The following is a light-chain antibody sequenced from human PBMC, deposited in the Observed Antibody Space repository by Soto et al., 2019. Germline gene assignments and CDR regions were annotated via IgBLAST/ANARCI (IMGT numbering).Light chain of an antibody. Sequence: EIVLTQSPATLSVSAGGTVTLSCRASQSIRTNVAWYQQIPGQAPSLLIYGASTRATGVPARFSVSGSGIEFTLTISILQSEDSEFYYCQQYFNWTLTWTFGHGTKVQIK. J-gene: IGKJ1*01. V-gene: IGKV3-15*01. CDR1: QSIRTN. CDR2: GAS. CDR3: QQYFNWTLTWT.